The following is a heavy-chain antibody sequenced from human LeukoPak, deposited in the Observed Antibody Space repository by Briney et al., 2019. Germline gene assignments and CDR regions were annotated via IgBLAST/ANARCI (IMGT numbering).Heavy chain of an antibody. CDR1: GGSISSSSYY. CDR3: ARHTSMVRGVMKYYFDY. J-gene: IGHJ4*02. D-gene: IGHD3-10*01. CDR2: IYFSGST. V-gene: IGHV4-39*01. Sequence: PSETLSLTCTVSGGSISSSSYYWVWMRQPPGKGLEWCGSIYFSGSTYYNPSLKSRVTISVDTSKNQFSLRLNSVTAADTAVYYCARHTSMVRGVMKYYFDYWGQGTLATVSS.